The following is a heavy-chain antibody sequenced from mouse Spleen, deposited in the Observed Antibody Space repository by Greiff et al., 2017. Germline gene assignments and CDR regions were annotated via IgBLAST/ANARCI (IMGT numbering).Heavy chain of an antibody. D-gene: IGHD2-2*01. V-gene: IGHV1-63*01. CDR2: IYPGGGYT. CDR1: GYTFTNYW. Sequence: VQLVESGAELVRPGTSVKMSCKASGYTFTNYWIGWAKQRPGHGLEWIGDIYPGGGYTNYNEKFKGKATLTADKSSSTAYMQFSSLTSEDSAIYYCARKGGYGYDWFAYWGQGTLVTVSA. CDR3: ARKGGYGYDWFAY. J-gene: IGHJ3*01.